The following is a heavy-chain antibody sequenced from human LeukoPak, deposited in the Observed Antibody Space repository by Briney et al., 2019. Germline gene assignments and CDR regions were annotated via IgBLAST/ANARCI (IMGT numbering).Heavy chain of an antibody. V-gene: IGHV3-64*01. CDR3: AKEVYRSGWYGGRFDY. J-gene: IGHJ4*02. Sequence: GGSLRLSCAASGFTFSSYAMHWVRQAPGKGLEYVSAISSNGGSTYYANSVKGRFTISRDNSKNTLYLQMGSLRAEDMAVYYCAKEVYRSGWYGGRFDYWGQGTLVTVSS. CDR1: GFTFSSYA. D-gene: IGHD6-19*01. CDR2: ISSNGGST.